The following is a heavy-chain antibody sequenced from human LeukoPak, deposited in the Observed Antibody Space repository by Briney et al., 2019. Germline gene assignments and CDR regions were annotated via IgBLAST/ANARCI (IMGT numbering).Heavy chain of an antibody. J-gene: IGHJ6*03. D-gene: IGHD3-3*01. CDR2: INHSGST. V-gene: IGHV4-34*01. CDR3: ARGYYDFWSGYYTVSANDYYYYYYMDV. Sequence: SETLSLTCAVYGGSFSGYYWSWIRQSPGKGLEWIGEINHSGSTNYNPSFKSRVTISVDTSKNQFSLKLSSVTAADTAVYYCARGYYDFWSGYYTVSANDYYYYYYMDVWGKGTTVTVSS. CDR1: GGSFSGYY.